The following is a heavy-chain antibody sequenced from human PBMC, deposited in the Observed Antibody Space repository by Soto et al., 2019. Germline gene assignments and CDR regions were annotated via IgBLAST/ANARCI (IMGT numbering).Heavy chain of an antibody. CDR1: GFTFSNFV. CDR2: ITDTGGDT. V-gene: IGHV3-23*01. CDR3: TKASSDRHHMDV. J-gene: IGHJ6*02. Sequence: WGSLRLSCAASGFTFSNFVMRWVRQTPGKGLEWVSTITDTGGDTYYTDSVKGRFTISRDNSKNTLYLQMTSLRAEDTALYYCTKASSDRHHMDVWGQGTTVTVSS.